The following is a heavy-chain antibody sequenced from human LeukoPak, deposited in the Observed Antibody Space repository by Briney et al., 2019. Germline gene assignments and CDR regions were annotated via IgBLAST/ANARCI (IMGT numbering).Heavy chain of an antibody. D-gene: IGHD6-6*01. CDR1: GFTFSTYA. V-gene: IGHV3-23*01. Sequence: GGSLRLSCVVSGFTFSTYAMNWVRQAPGKRLEWVSVISGSGDSTHYADSVKGRFTISRDNSKNTLYLQVNSLRAEDTAVYYCAKGTLMDTARLTLDYWGQGTLVTVSS. CDR3: AKGTLMDTARLTLDY. J-gene: IGHJ4*02. CDR2: ISGSGDST.